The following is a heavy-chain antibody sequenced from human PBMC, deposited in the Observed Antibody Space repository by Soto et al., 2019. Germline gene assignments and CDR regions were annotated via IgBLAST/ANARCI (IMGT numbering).Heavy chain of an antibody. J-gene: IGHJ5*02. CDR1: GYTFTSYG. V-gene: IGHV1-18*01. D-gene: IGHD2-2*01. Sequence: QVQLVQSGAEVRKPGASVKVSCKASGYTFTSYGITWVRQAPGQGLEWMGGISAYNGNTNYAQKLQDRVTMTTDTTPSTAYIERRSLRSADTAVYFCARDEFSRSSHHYNWFDPWGQGTLVTVSS. CDR2: ISAYNGNT. CDR3: ARDEFSRSSHHYNWFDP.